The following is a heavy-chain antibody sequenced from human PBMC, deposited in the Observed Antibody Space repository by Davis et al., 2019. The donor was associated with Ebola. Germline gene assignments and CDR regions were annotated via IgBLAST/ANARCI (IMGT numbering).Heavy chain of an antibody. CDR2: IRYDGSNK. CDR3: AGVAAAASWNWYFDL. Sequence: PGGSLRLSCAASGFSFTNYDMHWVRQAPGRGLEWVAFIRYDGSNKYYADSVKGRFAISRDNAKNSLYLEMHSLRAEDTAVYYCAGVAAAASWNWYFDLWGRGTLVSVSS. CDR1: GFSFTNYD. D-gene: IGHD6-13*01. J-gene: IGHJ2*01. V-gene: IGHV3-30*02.